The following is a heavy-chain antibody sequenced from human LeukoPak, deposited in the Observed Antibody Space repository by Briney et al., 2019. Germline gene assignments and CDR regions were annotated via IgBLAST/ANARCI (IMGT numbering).Heavy chain of an antibody. CDR3: ATLEPEPGDFGGLAY. V-gene: IGHV1-24*01. D-gene: IGHD4-17*01. Sequence: ASVKVSCKVSGYTLTALALHWVRQAPGKWFEWIGGFDSEEYDTIYAQKFQGKITMTEDTSTDTAYMELSGLYFEDTAVYYCATLEPEPGDFGGLAYWGQGTLVTVSS. CDR1: GYTLTALA. J-gene: IGHJ4*02. CDR2: FDSEEYDT.